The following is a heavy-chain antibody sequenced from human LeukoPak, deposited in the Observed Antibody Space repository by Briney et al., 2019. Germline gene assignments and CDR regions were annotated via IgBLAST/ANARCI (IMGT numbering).Heavy chain of an antibody. V-gene: IGHV3-15*01. D-gene: IGHD6-6*01. J-gene: IGHJ4*02. Sequence: GGSLRLSCAASGFTFANAWMSWVRQAPGKGLEWVGRIKSKIDGGTTDYAAPVKGRFTISRDDSKNTVYLQMNSLKTEDTAVCYCATMAHSSSLDYWGQGTLVTVSS. CDR2: IKSKIDGGTT. CDR3: ATMAHSSSLDY. CDR1: GFTFANAW.